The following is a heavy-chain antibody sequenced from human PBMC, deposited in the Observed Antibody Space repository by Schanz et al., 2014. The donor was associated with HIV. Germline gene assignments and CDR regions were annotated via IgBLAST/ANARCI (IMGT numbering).Heavy chain of an antibody. J-gene: IGHJ6*02. V-gene: IGHV3-23*01. Sequence: EVQLLESGGGLEQPGGSLRLSCAASGFTFSIYAMSWVRQAPGKGLEWVSSISGSVGSTYYADSVKGRFTISRDNSKNTLYLQMNTLRAEDTAVYYCAKGSNYYGLDAWGQGTTVTVSS. D-gene: IGHD3-10*01. CDR2: ISGSVGST. CDR3: AKGSNYYGLDA. CDR1: GFTFSIYA.